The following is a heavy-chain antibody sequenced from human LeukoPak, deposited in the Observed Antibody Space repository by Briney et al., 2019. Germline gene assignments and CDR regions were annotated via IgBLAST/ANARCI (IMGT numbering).Heavy chain of an antibody. V-gene: IGHV1-2*02. CDR1: GYTFTGYY. CDR2: INPNSGGT. CDR3: ARDVSIAAATNYYYGMDV. Sequence: ASVKVSCKASGYTFTGYYMHWVRQAPGQGLEWMGWINPNSGGTNYAQKFQGRVTMTRDTSISTAYMELSRLRSDDTAVYYCARDVSIAAATNYYYGMDVWGQGTTVTVSS. J-gene: IGHJ6*02. D-gene: IGHD6-25*01.